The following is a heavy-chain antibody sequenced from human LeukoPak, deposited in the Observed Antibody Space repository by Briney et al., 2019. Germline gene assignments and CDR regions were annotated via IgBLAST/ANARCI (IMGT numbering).Heavy chain of an antibody. CDR2: IAPSSGTT. CDR1: GYTFTSNY. CDR3: ARASGSSAVPFDY. J-gene: IGHJ4*02. Sequence: ASVKVTCKASGYTFTSNYMHWVRQAPGQGLEWMGVIAPSSGTTSYAQKFQGRVTMTRDTSTSTLYMELSSLTSEDTAVYYCARASGSSAVPFDYWGQGTLVTVSS. V-gene: IGHV1-46*01. D-gene: IGHD3-10*01.